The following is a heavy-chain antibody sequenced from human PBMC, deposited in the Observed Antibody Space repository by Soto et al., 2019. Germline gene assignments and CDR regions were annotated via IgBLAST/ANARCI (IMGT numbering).Heavy chain of an antibody. D-gene: IGHD2-15*01. V-gene: IGHV3-30-3*01. CDR1: GFTFSSYA. CDR2: ISYDGSNK. J-gene: IGHJ3*02. Sequence: TGGSLRLSCAASGFTFSSYAMHWVRQAPGKGLEWVAVISYDGSNKYHADSVKGRFTISRDNSKNTLYLQMNSLRAEDTAVYYCANGMGYGSGGSCSSGAFDIWGQGTMVTVSS. CDR3: ANGMGYGSGGSCSSGAFDI.